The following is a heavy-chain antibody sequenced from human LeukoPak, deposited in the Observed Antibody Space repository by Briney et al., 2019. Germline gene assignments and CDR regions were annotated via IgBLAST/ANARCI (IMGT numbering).Heavy chain of an antibody. Sequence: GGSLRLSCAASEFTFPNFAMTWVRRAPGRGLEWVSLIHREDTYYADSVKGRFTISRDISKNTLYLQMNSLRAEDTAVYYCARDGSSRSLQYWGQGTLVTVSS. CDR2: IHREDT. CDR3: ARDGSSRSLQY. CDR1: EFTFPNFA. J-gene: IGHJ1*01. V-gene: IGHV3-23*03.